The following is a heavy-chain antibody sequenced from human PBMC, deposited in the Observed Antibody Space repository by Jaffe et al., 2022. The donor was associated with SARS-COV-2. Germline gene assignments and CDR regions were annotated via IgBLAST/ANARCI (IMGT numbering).Heavy chain of an antibody. V-gene: IGHV3-15*01. J-gene: IGHJ4*02. CDR2: IKSKTDGGTT. CDR1: GFTFSNAW. CDR3: TTDPRHPDYDYVWGSYREGGY. D-gene: IGHD3-16*02. Sequence: EVQLVESGGGLVKPGGSLRLSCAASGFTFSNAWMSWVRQAPGKGLEWVGRIKSKTDGGTTDYAAPVKGRFTISRDDSKNTLYLQMNSLKTEDTAVYYCTTDPRHPDYDYVWGSYREGGYWGQGTLVTVSS.